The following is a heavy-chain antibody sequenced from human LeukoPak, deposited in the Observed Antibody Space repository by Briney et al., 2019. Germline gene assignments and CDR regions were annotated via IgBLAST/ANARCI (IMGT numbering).Heavy chain of an antibody. CDR2: INRDGSST. V-gene: IGHV3-74*01. J-gene: IGHJ4*02. Sequence: SGGSLRLSCAASGFTFSNYWMHWVRQVPGKGLVWVSHINRDGSSTIYADSVKGRFTISRDNSKNTLYLQMNSLSTEDTAVYYCAKDLIAVGEGYYFDYWGQGTLVTVSS. CDR1: GFTFSNYW. CDR3: AKDLIAVGEGYYFDY. D-gene: IGHD6-19*01.